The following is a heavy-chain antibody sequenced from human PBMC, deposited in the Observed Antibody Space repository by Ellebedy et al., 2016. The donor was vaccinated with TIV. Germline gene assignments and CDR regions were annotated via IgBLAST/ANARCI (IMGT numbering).Heavy chain of an antibody. Sequence: SVKVSXXASGGTFSSYAISWVRQAPGQGLEWMGGIIPIFGTANYAQKFQGRVTITADESTSTAYMELSSLRSEDTAVYYCAREGTAMDHYYYYYGMDVWGQGTTVTVSS. V-gene: IGHV1-69*13. CDR2: IIPIFGTA. CDR1: GGTFSSYA. J-gene: IGHJ6*02. D-gene: IGHD5-18*01. CDR3: AREGTAMDHYYYYYGMDV.